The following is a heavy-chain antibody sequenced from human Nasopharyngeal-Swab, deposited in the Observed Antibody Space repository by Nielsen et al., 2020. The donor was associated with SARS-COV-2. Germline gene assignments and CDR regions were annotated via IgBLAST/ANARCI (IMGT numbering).Heavy chain of an antibody. V-gene: IGHV3-66*01. CDR1: GFTFSNAW. Sequence: GESLKISCAASGFTFSNAWMSWVRQAPGKGLGWVSIIFVGGKTYPADSLNDRFIISRDDSKNTVSLQMNSLRAEDTAVYYCTRSVADNDAFDLWGPGTVVTVSS. CDR2: IFVGGKT. J-gene: IGHJ3*01. CDR3: TRSVADNDAFDL.